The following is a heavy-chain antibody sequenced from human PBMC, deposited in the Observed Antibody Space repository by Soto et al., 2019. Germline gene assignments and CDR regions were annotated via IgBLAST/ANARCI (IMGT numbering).Heavy chain of an antibody. CDR3: VGGYYFGDY. CDR1: GFTFSSYG. Sequence: QVPLVESGGGVVQPGRSLRLSCAASGFTFSSYGMHWVRQAPGKGLEWVAVISSDGSNNYYADSVKGRFTSSRDNSKYTLYLQMNSLRAEDTAVYYCVGGYYFGDYWGQGTLVTVSS. J-gene: IGHJ4*02. CDR2: ISSDGSNN. V-gene: IGHV3-30*03. D-gene: IGHD3-22*01.